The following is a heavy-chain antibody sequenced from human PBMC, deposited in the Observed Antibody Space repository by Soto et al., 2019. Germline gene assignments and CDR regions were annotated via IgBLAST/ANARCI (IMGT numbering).Heavy chain of an antibody. Sequence: EVQLVESGGGLVQPGGSLRLSCAASGFTFSSYWMHWVRQAPGKGLVWVSQINSEGSSTNYADSVKGRFTISRDNAKNTLYLQMNSLRAEDTAVYYCARAHELLPFDYWGQGTLVTVSS. CDR2: INSEGSST. V-gene: IGHV3-74*01. CDR1: GFTFSSYW. CDR3: ARAHELLPFDY. D-gene: IGHD1-7*01. J-gene: IGHJ4*02.